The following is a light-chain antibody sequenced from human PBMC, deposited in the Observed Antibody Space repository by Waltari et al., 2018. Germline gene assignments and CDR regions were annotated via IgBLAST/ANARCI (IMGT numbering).Light chain of an antibody. J-gene: IGKJ1*01. Sequence: IVMTQSPATLSVSPGERDTLSCRARQSVSSNLAWYQQKPGQAPRPLIYGASTRATAIPARFSGSGSGTEFTITISSLQSEDFAVYYCQQYNNWPPWTFGQGTKVEIK. CDR2: GAS. CDR3: QQYNNWPPWT. V-gene: IGKV3-15*01. CDR1: QSVSSN.